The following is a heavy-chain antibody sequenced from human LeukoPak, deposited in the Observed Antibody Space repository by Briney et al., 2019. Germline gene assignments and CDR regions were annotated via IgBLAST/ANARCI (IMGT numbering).Heavy chain of an antibody. D-gene: IGHD3-9*01. J-gene: IGHJ5*02. CDR1: GFTVSSNY. CDR2: IYSGGST. Sequence: PGGSLRLSCAASGFTVSSNYMSWVRQAPGKGLEWVSVIYSGGSTYYADSVKGRFTISRDNSKNTLYLQMNSLRAEDTAVYYCARVNYDILTGYYRRNWFDPWGQGTLVTVSS. V-gene: IGHV3-53*01. CDR3: ARVNYDILTGYYRRNWFDP.